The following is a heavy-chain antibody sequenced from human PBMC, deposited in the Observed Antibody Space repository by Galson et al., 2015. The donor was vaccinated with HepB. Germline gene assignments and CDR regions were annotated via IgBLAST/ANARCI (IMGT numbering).Heavy chain of an antibody. D-gene: IGHD3-10*01. V-gene: IGHV3-23*01. CDR3: ARDFLGAFGNEN. CDR2: ISGSGHTT. Sequence: SLRLSCAASGFTFSTYAMSWVRQAPGKGLEWVSSISGSGHTTYYADSVKGRFTISRGNSKNTLYLQMKSLRAEDTAVYYCARDFLGAFGNENWGQGTLVTVSS. J-gene: IGHJ4*02. CDR1: GFTFSTYA.